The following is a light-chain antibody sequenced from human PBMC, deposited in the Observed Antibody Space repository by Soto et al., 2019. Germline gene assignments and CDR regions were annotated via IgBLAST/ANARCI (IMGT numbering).Light chain of an antibody. J-gene: IGKJ4*01. V-gene: IGKV1-39*01. CDR2: STS. CDR1: QDICAS. Sequence: DIQMTQSPSSLSADVGDRVSITCRASQDICASLHWFQQKPGKAPQLLISSTSALQSGVPSRFSGRGSGAHFTLTISNRLPEDFATYFCLQTYGFPLTFGGGTTV. CDR3: LQTYGFPLT.